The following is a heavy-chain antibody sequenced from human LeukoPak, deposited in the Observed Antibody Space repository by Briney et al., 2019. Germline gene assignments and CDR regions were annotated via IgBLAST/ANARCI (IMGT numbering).Heavy chain of an antibody. V-gene: IGHV4-59*01. Sequence: SETLSLTCTVSGGSISSYYWSWIRQPPGKGLEWIGYIYYSGSTNYNPSLKSRVTISVDTSKNQFSPKLSSVTAADTAVYYCARGQQWLQTDYWGQGTLVTVSS. J-gene: IGHJ4*02. CDR1: GGSISSYY. D-gene: IGHD6-19*01. CDR3: ARGQQWLQTDY. CDR2: IYYSGST.